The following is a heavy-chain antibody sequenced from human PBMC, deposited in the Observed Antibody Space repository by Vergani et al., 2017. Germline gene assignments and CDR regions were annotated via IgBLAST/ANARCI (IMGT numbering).Heavy chain of an antibody. CDR3: TTGFPGSSWSTY. J-gene: IGHJ4*01. CDR1: VFPFTDYG. CDR2: VRNKEDGGTP. V-gene: IGHV3-49*04. Sequence: EVQLVESGGGLEQPGRSLRLSCRASVFPFTDYGISWVRQAPGKGLECVGFVRNKEDGGTPEHAASVKGRFTISRDDSNAIAYLQMNSLKTEDTPVYYCTTGFPGSSWSTYWGQGTLVTASS. D-gene: IGHD6-13*01.